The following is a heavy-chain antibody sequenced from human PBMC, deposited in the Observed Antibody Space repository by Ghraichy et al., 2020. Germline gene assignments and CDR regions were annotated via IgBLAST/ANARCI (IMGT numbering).Heavy chain of an antibody. CDR2: IYYSGST. CDR3: ARDRDGIAVSLDY. V-gene: IGHV4-59*01. J-gene: IGHJ4*02. CDR1: GGSISSYY. Sequence: ESLNISCTVSGGSISSYYWSWIRQPPGKGLEWIGYIYYSGSTNYNPSLKSRVTISVDTSKNQFSLKLSSVTAADTAVYYCARDRDGIAVSLDYWGQGTLVTVSS. D-gene: IGHD6-19*01.